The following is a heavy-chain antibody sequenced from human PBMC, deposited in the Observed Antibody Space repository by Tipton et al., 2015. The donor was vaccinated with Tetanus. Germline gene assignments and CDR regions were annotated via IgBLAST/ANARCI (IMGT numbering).Heavy chain of an antibody. CDR2: IKSKTDGGTT. D-gene: IGHD3-16*01. J-gene: IGHJ6*02. CDR3: TTFTVWGDYYGMDV. V-gene: IGHV3-15*07. CDR1: GFTFSNAW. Sequence: SLRLSCAASGFTFSNAWMNWVRQAPGKGLEWVGRIKSKTDGGTTDYAAPVKGRFTISRDDSKNTLYLQMNSLKTEDTAVYYCTTFTVWGDYYGMDVWGQGTTVTVSS.